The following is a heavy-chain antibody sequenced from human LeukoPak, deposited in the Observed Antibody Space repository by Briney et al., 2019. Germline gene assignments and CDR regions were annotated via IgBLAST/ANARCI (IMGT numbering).Heavy chain of an antibody. Sequence: GGSLRLSCVASGFTVSSKYMSWVRQAPGKGLEWVSVIYSAGSTYYADSVRGRFTISRDNSKNTLYLQMNSLRAEDTAVYYCARDCSGSSSDYYYLGYWGQGTRVTVSS. D-gene: IGHD3-22*01. CDR2: IYSAGST. V-gene: IGHV3-66*01. J-gene: IGHJ4*02. CDR1: GFTVSSKY. CDR3: ARDCSGSSSDYYYLGY.